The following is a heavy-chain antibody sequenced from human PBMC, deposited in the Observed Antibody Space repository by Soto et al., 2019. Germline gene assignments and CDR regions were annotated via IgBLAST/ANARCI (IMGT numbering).Heavy chain of an antibody. Sequence: GASVKVSCKASGYTFNSHAIHWVRQAPGQRPEWLGWINAGNGNTYYSEKFEGRVTFTRDTAATTVNMELTSLTSEDTAIYYCGRDQSGIGYYVDWFDPWGQGTLVT. J-gene: IGHJ5*02. D-gene: IGHD3-10*02. V-gene: IGHV1-3*01. CDR1: GYTFNSHA. CDR3: GRDQSGIGYYVDWFDP. CDR2: INAGNGNT.